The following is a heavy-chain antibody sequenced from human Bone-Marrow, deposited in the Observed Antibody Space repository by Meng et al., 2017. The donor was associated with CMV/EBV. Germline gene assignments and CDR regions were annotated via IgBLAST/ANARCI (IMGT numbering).Heavy chain of an antibody. D-gene: IGHD2-2*01. CDR3: ARGRRYGYCSSTSCSPWYYYYYGMDV. J-gene: IGHJ6*02. CDR2: IIPIFGTA. V-gene: IGHV1-69*05. Sequence: SVKVSCKASGGTFSSYAISWVRQAPGQGLEWMGGIIPIFGTANYAQKFQGRVTITTDESTSTAYMELSSLRSEDTAVYYCARGRRYGYCSSTSCSPWYYYYYGMDVWGQGTTVTVSS. CDR1: GGTFSSYA.